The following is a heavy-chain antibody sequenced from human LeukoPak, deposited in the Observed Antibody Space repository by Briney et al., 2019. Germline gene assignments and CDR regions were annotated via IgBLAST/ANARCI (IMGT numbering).Heavy chain of an antibody. J-gene: IGHJ4*02. D-gene: IGHD2-15*01. Sequence: GGSLRLSCAASGFTFDDYGMSWVRQAPGKGLEWVSGINWNGGSTGYADSVKGRFTISRDNAKNSLYLQMNSPRAEDTAVYYCAKFFPRGSASDYFDYWGQGTLVTVSS. CDR2: INWNGGST. CDR1: GFTFDDYG. CDR3: AKFFPRGSASDYFDY. V-gene: IGHV3-20*04.